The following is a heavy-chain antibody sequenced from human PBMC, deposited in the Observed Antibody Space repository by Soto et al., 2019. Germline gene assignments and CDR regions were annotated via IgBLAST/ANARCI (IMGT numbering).Heavy chain of an antibody. D-gene: IGHD1-1*01. Sequence: QITLKESGPTRVRPTQTLTLTCTFSGFSLSTSGVGVGWVRQPPGQALERLALIYWDDDKRYSPSLKSRLTIPKDTSKNQVALTMANIDPVDTATYYCAHRVVLQGNWNGGYFDHWGQGALVTVSS. CDR1: GFSLSTSGVG. V-gene: IGHV2-5*02. CDR2: IYWDDDK. J-gene: IGHJ4*02. CDR3: AHRVVLQGNWNGGYFDH.